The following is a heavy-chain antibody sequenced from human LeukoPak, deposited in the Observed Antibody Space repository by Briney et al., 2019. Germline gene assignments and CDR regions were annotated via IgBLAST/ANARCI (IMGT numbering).Heavy chain of an antibody. Sequence: SETLSLTCTVSGGSISSYYWSWIRQPPGKGLEWIGYIYYSGSTNYNPSLKSRVTISVDTSKNQFSLKLSSVTAADTAEYYCARLPNGSHNWFDPWGQGTLVTVSS. CDR1: GGSISSYY. D-gene: IGHD1-26*01. CDR3: ARLPNGSHNWFDP. V-gene: IGHV4-59*08. J-gene: IGHJ5*02. CDR2: IYYSGST.